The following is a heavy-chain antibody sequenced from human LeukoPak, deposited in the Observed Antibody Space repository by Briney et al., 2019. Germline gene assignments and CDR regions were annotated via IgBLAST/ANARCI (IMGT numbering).Heavy chain of an antibody. D-gene: IGHD3-16*01. CDR3: ARAPGDFQSDY. Sequence: GGSLRLSCAASGFTFSSYWMSWVRQAPGKGLEWVANIKEDGSEKYYVDSVKGRFTISRDNAKNSLYLQMNSLRAEDTAVYYCARAPGDFQSDYWGQGTLVTVSS. J-gene: IGHJ4*02. CDR1: GFTFSSYW. V-gene: IGHV3-7*01. CDR2: IKEDGSEK.